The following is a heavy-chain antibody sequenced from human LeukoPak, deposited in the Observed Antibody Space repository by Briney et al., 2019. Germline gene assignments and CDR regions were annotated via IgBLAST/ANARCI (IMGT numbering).Heavy chain of an antibody. CDR3: ARGYYCSGGSCLDY. CDR1: GYTFTDYY. CDR2: ISAYNGNT. D-gene: IGHD2-15*01. V-gene: IGHV1-18*04. Sequence: ASVKVSCKASGYTFTDYYIHWVRQAPGQGLEWMGWISAYNGNTNYAQKLQGRVTMTTDTSTSTAYMELRSLRSDDTAVYYCARGYYCSGGSCLDYWGQGTLVTVSS. J-gene: IGHJ4*02.